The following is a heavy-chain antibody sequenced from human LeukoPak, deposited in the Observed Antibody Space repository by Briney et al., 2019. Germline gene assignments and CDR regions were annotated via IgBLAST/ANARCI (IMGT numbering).Heavy chain of an antibody. V-gene: IGHV1-8*01. J-gene: IGHJ4*02. CDR1: GYTFTSYD. D-gene: IGHD3-10*01. CDR2: MNPNSGNT. CDR3: ARGTKMVRGFYY. Sequence: ASVKVSCKASGYTFTSYDINWVRQATGQGLEWMGWMNPNSGNTGYAQKFQGRVTMTRNTSISTAYMALSSLRSEDTAVYYCARGTKMVRGFYYWGQGTLVTVSS.